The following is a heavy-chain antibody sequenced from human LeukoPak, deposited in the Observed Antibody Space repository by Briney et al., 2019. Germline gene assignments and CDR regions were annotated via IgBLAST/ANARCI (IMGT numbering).Heavy chain of an antibody. CDR3: ARDRSITMIVKYAFDI. CDR1: AFTFDDYG. Sequence: GSLTLSCAASAFTFDDYGMSWVRQAPGKGLEWVSGTNWNGGSTGYADSVKGPFTISRDNAKNSLYVQMNSLRAEETALYYCARDRSITMIVKYAFDIWGQGKMVIVSS. CDR2: TNWNGGST. J-gene: IGHJ3*02. D-gene: IGHD3-22*01. V-gene: IGHV3-20*04.